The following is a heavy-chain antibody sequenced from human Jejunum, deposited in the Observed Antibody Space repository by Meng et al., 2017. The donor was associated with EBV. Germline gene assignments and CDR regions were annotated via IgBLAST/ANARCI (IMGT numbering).Heavy chain of an antibody. D-gene: IGHD1-26*01. CDR2: IYNSEST. Sequence: HRKEAAPGLVKLSVTLPLTCTVSGGSVSSGGDYWSWIRQPPGKGLEWIGYIYNSESTNYKSSLKSRVTISADTSKNQFSLRLSSVTAADTAVYYCARDQNGSYFAYWGQGTLVTVSS. J-gene: IGHJ4*02. CDR1: GGSVSSGGDY. CDR3: ARDQNGSYFAY. V-gene: IGHV4-61*08.